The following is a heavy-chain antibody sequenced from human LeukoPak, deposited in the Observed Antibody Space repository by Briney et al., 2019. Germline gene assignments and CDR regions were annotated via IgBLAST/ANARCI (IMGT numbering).Heavy chain of an antibody. D-gene: IGHD5-24*01. J-gene: IGHJ4*02. Sequence: ASVQVSCKASGYTFTGYYMYWVRQAPGQGLEWMGWINPNSGGTNYAQKFQGRVTMTRDTSISASYMELSRLRSDDTAVYYCARDSRGVYNLVQYWGEGTLVTVSS. CDR3: ARDSRGVYNLVQY. V-gene: IGHV1-2*02. CDR1: GYTFTGYY. CDR2: INPNSGGT.